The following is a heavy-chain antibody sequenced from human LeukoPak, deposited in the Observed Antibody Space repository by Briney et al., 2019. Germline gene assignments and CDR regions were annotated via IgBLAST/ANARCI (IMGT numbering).Heavy chain of an antibody. CDR3: AKDLSYTSVAGATPIDY. CDR1: GFTFDDYA. Sequence: GGSLRLSCAASGFTFDDYAMHWVRQAPGKGLEWVSGISWNSGSIAYADSVKGRFTISRDNAKNSLYLQMNSLRAEDTAVYYCAKDLSYTSVAGATPIDYWGQGTLVTVSS. J-gene: IGHJ4*02. CDR2: ISWNSGSI. D-gene: IGHD6-19*01. V-gene: IGHV3-9*01.